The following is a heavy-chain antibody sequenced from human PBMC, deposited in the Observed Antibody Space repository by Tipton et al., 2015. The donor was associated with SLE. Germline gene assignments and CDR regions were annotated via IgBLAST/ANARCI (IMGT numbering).Heavy chain of an antibody. V-gene: IGHV4-34*01. CDR3: AREDVGVMVEASFDI. D-gene: IGHD2-15*01. CDR2: INHSGRI. CDR1: GESLSGHY. J-gene: IGHJ3*02. Sequence: TLSLTCTVYGESLSGHYWVWIRQPPGKGLEWIGDINHSGRIDYNPSLMSRVTISEATSKNQFSLTLTSVTAADTGVYYCAREDVGVMVEASFDIWGQGTVVTVSS.